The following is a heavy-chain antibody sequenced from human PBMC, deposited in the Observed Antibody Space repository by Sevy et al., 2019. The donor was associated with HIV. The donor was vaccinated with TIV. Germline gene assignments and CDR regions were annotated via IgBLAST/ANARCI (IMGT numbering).Heavy chain of an antibody. D-gene: IGHD5-18*01. CDR1: GYSISSGYY. Sequence: SETLSLTCAVSGYSISSGYYWGWIRQPPGKGLEWIGSIYHSGSTYYNPSLKSRVTISVDTSKNQFSLKLSSVTAADTAVCYCARVVYSYGDVNWFDPWGQGTLVTVSS. V-gene: IGHV4-38-2*01. J-gene: IGHJ5*02. CDR2: IYHSGST. CDR3: ARVVYSYGDVNWFDP.